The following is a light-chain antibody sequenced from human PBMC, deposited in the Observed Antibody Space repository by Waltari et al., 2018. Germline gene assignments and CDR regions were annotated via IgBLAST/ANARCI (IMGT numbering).Light chain of an antibody. V-gene: IGKV1-39*01. J-gene: IGKJ3*01. Sequence: DIQMTQSPSSLSASVGDRVTITCRASQSISTYLNWYQYKPGKAPNLLIYIASSLQSGVPSRFSGSGSGTDFTLTISSLQPEDFATYYCQQSYSIPFTFGPGTKVHIK. CDR2: IAS. CDR3: QQSYSIPFT. CDR1: QSISTY.